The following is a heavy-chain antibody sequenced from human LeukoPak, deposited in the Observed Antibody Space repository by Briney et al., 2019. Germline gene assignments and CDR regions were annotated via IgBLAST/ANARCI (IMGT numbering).Heavy chain of an antibody. Sequence: QAGGSLRLSCAASGFTFSSYAMSWVRQAPGKGLEWVAFIQYDGGDKFYADSVKGRFTLSRDNSKNTLYLQMNSLRVEDTAVYYCAKEKQLEPFDCWGQGTLVTVSS. D-gene: IGHD1-1*01. J-gene: IGHJ4*02. CDR1: GFTFSSYA. V-gene: IGHV3-30*02. CDR2: IQYDGGDK. CDR3: AKEKQLEPFDC.